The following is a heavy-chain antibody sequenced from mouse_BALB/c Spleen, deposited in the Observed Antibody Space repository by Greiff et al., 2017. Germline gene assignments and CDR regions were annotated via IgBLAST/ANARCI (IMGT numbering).Heavy chain of an antibody. D-gene: IGHD1-3*01. CDR3: ARSEWSFAY. CDR2: ISYSGST. J-gene: IGHJ3*01. CDR1: GYSITSDYA. Sequence: EVQLQESGPGLVKPSQSLSLTCTVTGYSITSDYAWNWIRQFPGNKLEWMGYISYSGSTSYNPSLKSRISITRDTSKNQFFLQLNSVTTEDTATYYCARSEWSFAYWGQGTLVTVSA. V-gene: IGHV3-2*02.